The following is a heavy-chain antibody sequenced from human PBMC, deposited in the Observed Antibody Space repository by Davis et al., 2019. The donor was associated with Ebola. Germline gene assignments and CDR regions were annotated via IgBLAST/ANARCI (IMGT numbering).Heavy chain of an antibody. Sequence: GESLKISCAASGFTFSSYAMSWVRQAPGKGLEWVSAISGSGGSTYYADSVKGRFTISRDNSKNTLYLQMNSLRAEDTAVYYCARGPDQNYDFWSGYSTNFDYWGQGTLVTVSS. CDR1: GFTFSSYA. J-gene: IGHJ4*02. V-gene: IGHV3-23*01. D-gene: IGHD3-3*01. CDR2: ISGSGGST. CDR3: ARGPDQNYDFWSGYSTNFDY.